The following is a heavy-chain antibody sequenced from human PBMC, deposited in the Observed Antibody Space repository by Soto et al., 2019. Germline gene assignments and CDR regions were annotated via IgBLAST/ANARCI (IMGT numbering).Heavy chain of an antibody. CDR2: MWSEGGNK. CDR3: ARDPPDDSSGYFSLDY. CDR1: GFTFSSYG. Sequence: GGSLRLSCAASGFTFSSYGMHWVRQAPGKGLEWVAVMWSEGGNKHYAGSVKGRFTISRDNSNNTLYLQMNSLRAEDTAVYYCARDPPDDSSGYFSLDYWGQGTLVTVSS. D-gene: IGHD3-22*01. V-gene: IGHV3-33*01. J-gene: IGHJ4*02.